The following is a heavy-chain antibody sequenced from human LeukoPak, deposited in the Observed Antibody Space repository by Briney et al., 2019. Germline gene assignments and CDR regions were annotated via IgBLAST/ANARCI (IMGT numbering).Heavy chain of an antibody. V-gene: IGHV4-34*01. D-gene: IGHD3-22*01. CDR2: INHSGST. CDR3: ARGVGRYYDSSGYYGY. Sequence: SETLSPTCAVYGGSFSGYYWSWIRQPPGKGLEWIGEINHSGSTNYNPSLKSRVTISVDTSKNQFSLKLSSVTAADTAVYYCARGVGRYYDSSGYYGYWGQGTLVTVSS. J-gene: IGHJ4*02. CDR1: GGSFSGYY.